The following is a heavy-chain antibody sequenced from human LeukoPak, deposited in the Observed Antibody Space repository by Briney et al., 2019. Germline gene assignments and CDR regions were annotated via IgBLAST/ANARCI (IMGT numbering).Heavy chain of an antibody. CDR1: GGSFSGYY. D-gene: IGHD3-22*01. Sequence: SETLSLTCAVYGGSFSGYYWSWIRQPPGKGLEWIGEINHSGSTNYNPSLKSRVTISVDTSKNQFSLKLSSVTAADTAVYYCARGKYYYDSSASIRLDYWGQGTLVTVSS. V-gene: IGHV4-34*01. CDR2: INHSGST. CDR3: ARGKYYYDSSASIRLDY. J-gene: IGHJ4*02.